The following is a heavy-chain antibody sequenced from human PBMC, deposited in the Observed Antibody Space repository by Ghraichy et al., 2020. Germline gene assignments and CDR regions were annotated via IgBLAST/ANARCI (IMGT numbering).Heavy chain of an antibody. Sequence: SETLSLTCTVSGGSISSYYWSWIRQPPGKGLEWIGYIYYSGSTNYNPSLKSRVTISVDTSKNQFSLKLSSVTAADTAVYYCARVVPRSSSWYVIDYWGQGTLVTVSS. D-gene: IGHD6-13*01. J-gene: IGHJ4*02. V-gene: IGHV4-59*01. CDR1: GGSISSYY. CDR2: IYYSGST. CDR3: ARVVPRSSSWYVIDY.